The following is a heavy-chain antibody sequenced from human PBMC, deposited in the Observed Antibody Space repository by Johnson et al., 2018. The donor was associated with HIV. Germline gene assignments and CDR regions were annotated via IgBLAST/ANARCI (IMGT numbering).Heavy chain of an antibody. V-gene: IGHV3-23*04. CDR1: GFTFSTHW. CDR3: AKGEQVWSVASAFHI. D-gene: IGHD5-18*01. J-gene: IGHJ3*02. Sequence: VQLVESGGGVVQPGRSLRLSCAACGFTFSTHWMTRVRQAPGKGLEWVSAISGSGGSTYYADSVKGRFTISRDNSKSTLYLQMNSLRAEDTAIYYCAKGEQVWSVASAFHIWGQGTTVTASS. CDR2: ISGSGGST.